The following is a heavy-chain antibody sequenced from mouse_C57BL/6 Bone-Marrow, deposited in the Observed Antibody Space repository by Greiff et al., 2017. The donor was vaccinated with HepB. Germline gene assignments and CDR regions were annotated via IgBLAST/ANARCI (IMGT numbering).Heavy chain of an antibody. Sequence: QVQLQQSGAELVRPGASVKLSCTASGFNIKDDYMHWVKQRPGQGLEWIGMIHPNSGSTNYNEKFKSKATLTVDKSSSTAYMQLSSLTSEDSAVYYCVLPRGAYWGQGTLVTVSA. D-gene: IGHD2-1*01. V-gene: IGHV1-64*01. CDR3: VLPRGAY. J-gene: IGHJ3*01. CDR1: GFNIKDDY. CDR2: IHPNSGST.